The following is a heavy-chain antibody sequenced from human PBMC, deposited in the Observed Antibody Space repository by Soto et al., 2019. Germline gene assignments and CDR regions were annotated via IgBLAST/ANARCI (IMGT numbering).Heavy chain of an antibody. CDR2: ISAYNGNT. J-gene: IGHJ5*02. CDR3: ARGVNIVVVPAAIYPNWFDP. V-gene: IGHV1-18*01. CDR1: GYTFTSYG. D-gene: IGHD2-2*01. Sequence: ASVKVSCKASGYTFTSYGISWVRQAPGQWLEWMGWISAYNGNTNYAQKLQGRGTMTKDPSTSTAYLELRSLRSDDTAVYYCARGVNIVVVPAAIYPNWFDPWGQGTLVTVSS.